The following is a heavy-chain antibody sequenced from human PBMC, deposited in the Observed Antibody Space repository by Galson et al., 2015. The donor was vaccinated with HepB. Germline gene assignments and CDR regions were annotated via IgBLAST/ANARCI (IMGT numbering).Heavy chain of an antibody. Sequence: SLRLSCAASGFTFSSYGMHWVRQAPGKGLEWVAVISYDGSNKYYADSVKGRFTISRDNSKNTLYLQMNSLRAEDTAVYYCAKDKVTMVSYYYGMDVWGQGTTVTVSS. CDR2: ISYDGSNK. CDR3: AKDKVTMVSYYYGMDV. D-gene: IGHD4/OR15-4a*01. V-gene: IGHV3-30*18. J-gene: IGHJ6*02. CDR1: GFTFSSYG.